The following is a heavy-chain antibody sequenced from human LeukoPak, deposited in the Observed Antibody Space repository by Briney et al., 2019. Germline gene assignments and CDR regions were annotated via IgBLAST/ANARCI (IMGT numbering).Heavy chain of an antibody. Sequence: GRALRLSCAASGFTFSSYGMHWVRQAPGKGLEGVAVISYDGSNKYYADSVKGRFTISRDNSKNTLYLQMNSLRAEDTAVYYCAKPYDSTYYYYYYGMDVWGQGTTVTVSS. CDR1: GFTFSSYG. V-gene: IGHV3-30*18. CDR3: AKPYDSTYYYYYYGMDV. J-gene: IGHJ6*02. D-gene: IGHD3-22*01. CDR2: ISYDGSNK.